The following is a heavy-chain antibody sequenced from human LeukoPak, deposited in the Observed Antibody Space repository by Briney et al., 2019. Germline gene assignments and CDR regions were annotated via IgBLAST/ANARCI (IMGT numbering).Heavy chain of an antibody. CDR3: ARVSYDFWRYYYMDV. CDR1: GGSISSYY. Sequence: KPSETLSLTCTVSGGSISSYYWSWIRQPAGKGLEWIGRIYTSGSTNYNPSLKSRVTMSVDTSKNQFSLKLSSVTAADTAVYYCARVSYDFWRYYYMDVWGKGTTVTVSS. J-gene: IGHJ6*03. D-gene: IGHD3-3*01. V-gene: IGHV4-4*07. CDR2: IYTSGST.